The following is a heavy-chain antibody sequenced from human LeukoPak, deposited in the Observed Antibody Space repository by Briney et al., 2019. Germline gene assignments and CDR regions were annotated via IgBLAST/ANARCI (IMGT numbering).Heavy chain of an antibody. V-gene: IGHV3-48*04. CDR2: ISSSSSTI. CDR1: GFTFSSYN. D-gene: IGHD3-10*01. CDR3: ARDRGRAFDI. Sequence: PGGSLRLSCAASGFTFSSYNMNWVRQAPGKGLEWVSYISSSSSTIYYADSVKGRFTISRDNAKNSLYLQMNSLRAEDTAVYYCARDRGRAFDIWGQGTMVTVSS. J-gene: IGHJ3*02.